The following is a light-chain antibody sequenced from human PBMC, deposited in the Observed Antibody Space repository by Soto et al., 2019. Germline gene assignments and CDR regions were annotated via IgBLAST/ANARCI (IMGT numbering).Light chain of an antibody. Sequence: SYELTQPPSVSVAPGKTARITCGGNNIGSKSVHWYQQKPGQAPVLVIYYDSDRPSGLPERFSGSNSGNTATLTISRVEAGDEADYYWQVWDSSSDHVVFGGGTKLTFL. CDR2: YDS. CDR3: QVWDSSSDHVV. J-gene: IGLJ2*01. V-gene: IGLV3-21*04. CDR1: NIGSKS.